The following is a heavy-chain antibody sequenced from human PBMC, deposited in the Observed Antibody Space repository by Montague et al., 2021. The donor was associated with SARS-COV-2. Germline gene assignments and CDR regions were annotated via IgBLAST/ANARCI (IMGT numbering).Heavy chain of an antibody. Sequence: SETRSLTCAVYGGSFSGYYWAWIRQSPGKGLEWIGSIYYSGSTYYNPSLKSRVTISVDTSKNQFSLKLSSVTAADTAVYYCARRLMGALSYYMDVWGKGTTVTVSS. CDR3: ARRLMGALSYYMDV. CDR1: GGSFSGYY. J-gene: IGHJ6*03. CDR2: IYYSGST. D-gene: IGHD2/OR15-2a*01. V-gene: IGHV4-39*01.